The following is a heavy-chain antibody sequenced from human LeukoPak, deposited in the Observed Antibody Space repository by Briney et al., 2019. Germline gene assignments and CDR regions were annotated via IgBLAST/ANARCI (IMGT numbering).Heavy chain of an antibody. V-gene: IGHV3-21*01. Sequence: GGSLRLSCAASGFTFRSYSMNWVRQAPGKGLEWVSSISSSSRYIYYADSMKGRFTISRGNAKNTLYLQMNSLRAEDTAVYYCAITVTGGIDYWGQGTLVTVSS. D-gene: IGHD4-17*01. CDR1: GFTFRSYS. CDR3: AITVTGGIDY. J-gene: IGHJ4*02. CDR2: ISSSSRYI.